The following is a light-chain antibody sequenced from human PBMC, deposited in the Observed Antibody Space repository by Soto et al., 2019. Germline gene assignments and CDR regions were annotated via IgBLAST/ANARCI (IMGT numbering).Light chain of an antibody. J-gene: IGLJ2*01. Sequence: QSVLTQPPSASGTPGQRVTISCSGSSSNIGSKTVNWYQQLPGTAPKLLIFSNNQRPSGFPDRFSVCNSGTSASLAISGLQSEDEGDYYCAAWDDSLNGVVFGGGSK. CDR1: SSNIGSKT. CDR2: SNN. CDR3: AAWDDSLNGVV. V-gene: IGLV1-44*01.